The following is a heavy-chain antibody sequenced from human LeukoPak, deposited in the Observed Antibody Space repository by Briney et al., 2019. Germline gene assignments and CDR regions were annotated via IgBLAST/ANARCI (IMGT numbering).Heavy chain of an antibody. CDR1: GYSISSGYY. CDR3: ARAGGYCGRISCPYYFDY. J-gene: IGHJ4*02. Sequence: SETLSLTCTVSGYSISSGYYWGWIRQPAGKGLEWIGRIYTSGSTNYNPSLKSRVTISVDTSKNQFSLKLSSVTAADTAVYYCARAGGYCGRISCPYYFDYWGRGSLVAVSS. V-gene: IGHV4-61*02. D-gene: IGHD2-15*01. CDR2: IYTSGST.